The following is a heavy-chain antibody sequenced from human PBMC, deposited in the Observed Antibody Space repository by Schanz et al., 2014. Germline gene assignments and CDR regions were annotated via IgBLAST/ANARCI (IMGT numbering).Heavy chain of an antibody. CDR3: AREDCSATSCYFRY. CDR2: INSDGTTT. D-gene: IGHD2-21*01. V-gene: IGHV3-74*01. Sequence: EVQLVESGGGLVQPGGSLRLSCAASGFTFSTYWMHWVRQAPGKGLLWVSHINSDGTTTTYAESVKGRFTISRDNAENTLYLQMNTLRAEDTAVYYCAREDCSATSCYFRYWGQGTLVTVSS. CDR1: GFTFSTYW. J-gene: IGHJ4*02.